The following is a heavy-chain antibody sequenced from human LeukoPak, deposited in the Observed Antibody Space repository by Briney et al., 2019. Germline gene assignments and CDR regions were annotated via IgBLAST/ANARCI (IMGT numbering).Heavy chain of an antibody. CDR2: ISSSGSSI. CDR3: ARVRSAAGLDY. D-gene: IGHD6-13*01. CDR1: GFTFSSYE. J-gene: IGHJ4*02. V-gene: IGHV3-48*03. Sequence: GGSLRLSCAASGFTFSSYEVNWVRQAPGKGLEWVSYISSSGSSIYYADSVKGRFTISRDNSKNTLYLQMGSLRAEDMAVYYCARVRSAAGLDYWGQGTLVTVSS.